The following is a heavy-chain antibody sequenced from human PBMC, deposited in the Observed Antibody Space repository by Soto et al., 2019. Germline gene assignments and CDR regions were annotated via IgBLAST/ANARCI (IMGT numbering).Heavy chain of an antibody. CDR2: ISWNSGSI. V-gene: IGHV3-9*01. Sequence: PGGSLRLSCAACGFTFDDYSIHWVRQAPGKGLEWVSGISWNSGSIGYADSVKGRFTISRDNAKNSLYLQMNSLRAEDTALYYCAKDRTPRSWLDYFDLWGRGTLLAVSS. CDR1: GFTFDDYS. J-gene: IGHJ2*01. CDR3: AKDRTPRSWLDYFDL. D-gene: IGHD6-13*01.